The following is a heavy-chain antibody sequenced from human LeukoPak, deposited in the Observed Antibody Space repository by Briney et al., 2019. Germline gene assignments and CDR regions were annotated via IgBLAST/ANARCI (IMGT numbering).Heavy chain of an antibody. Sequence: GGSLRLSCAASGFTFSSYSMNWVRQAPGKGLEWVSSISSSSSYIYYADSVKGRFTISRDNAKNSLYLQMNSLRAEDTAVYYCARDLGDYYDSSGXXVXXWGXXXLVT. D-gene: IGHD3-22*01. CDR1: GFTFSSYS. J-gene: IGHJ5*02. V-gene: IGHV3-21*01. CDR3: ARDLGDYYDSSGXXVXX. CDR2: ISSSSSYI.